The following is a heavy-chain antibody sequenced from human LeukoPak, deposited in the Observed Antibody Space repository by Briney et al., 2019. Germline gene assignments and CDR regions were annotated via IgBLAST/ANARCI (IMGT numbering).Heavy chain of an antibody. CDR3: ARLKRGGTSIRGVDY. Sequence: PEGSLRLSCAASGFTFSSYEMNWVRQAPGKGLEWIGSIYYSGSTYYNPSLKSRVTISVDTSKNQFSLKLSSVTAADTAVYYCARLKRGGTSIRGVDYWGQGTLVTVSS. D-gene: IGHD1-1*01. J-gene: IGHJ4*02. CDR2: IYYSGST. V-gene: IGHV4-39*01. CDR1: GFTFSSYE.